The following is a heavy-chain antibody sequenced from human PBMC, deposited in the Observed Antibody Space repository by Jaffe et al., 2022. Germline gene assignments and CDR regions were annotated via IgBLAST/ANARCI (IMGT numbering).Heavy chain of an antibody. J-gene: IGHJ3*02. CDR3: AKSDYGGGAFDI. CDR2: IRYDGSNK. Sequence: QVQLVESGGGVVQPGGSLRLSCAASGFTFSSYGMHWVRQAPGKGLEWVAFIRYDGSNKYYADSVKGRFTISRDNSKNTLYLQMNSLRAEDTAVYYCAKSDYGGGAFDIWGQGTMVTVSS. CDR1: GFTFSSYG. D-gene: IGHD4-17*01. V-gene: IGHV3-30*02.